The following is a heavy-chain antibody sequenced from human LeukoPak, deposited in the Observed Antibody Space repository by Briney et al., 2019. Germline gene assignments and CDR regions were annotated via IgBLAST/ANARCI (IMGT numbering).Heavy chain of an antibody. Sequence: SVKVSCKASGGTVSSYAISWVRQAPGQGLEWMGRIIPILGIANYAQKFQGRVTITTDESTSTAYMELSSLRSEDTAVYYCAGETGRYYDSSGPPVHWFDPWGQGTLVTVSS. J-gene: IGHJ5*02. CDR3: AGETGRYYDSSGPPVHWFDP. CDR2: IIPILGIA. CDR1: GGTVSSYA. V-gene: IGHV1-69*04. D-gene: IGHD3-22*01.